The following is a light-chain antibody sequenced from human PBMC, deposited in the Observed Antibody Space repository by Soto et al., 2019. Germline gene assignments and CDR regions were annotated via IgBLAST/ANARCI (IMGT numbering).Light chain of an antibody. CDR2: EAS. J-gene: IGKJ4*01. V-gene: IGKV1-13*02. CDR3: QQTRSYPST. CDR1: QSISSY. Sequence: IQRNQSPSSLSASVRDRVTIPWRASQSISSYLAWYQQKPGKAPNLLIYEASILQRGVPSRFSGSISGTDFTLTISSLQAEDCATYYCQQTRSYPSTFGGGTKVDIK.